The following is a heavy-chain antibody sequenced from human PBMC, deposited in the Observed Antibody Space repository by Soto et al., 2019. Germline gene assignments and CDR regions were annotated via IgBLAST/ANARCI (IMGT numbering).Heavy chain of an antibody. CDR2: VYHSGRT. CDR1: GYSITTGYY. V-gene: IGHV4-38-2*01. D-gene: IGHD3-22*01. CDR3: ARGVNYYDSSGFYPRDY. Sequence: SLTCAVSGYSITTGYYWGWVRRPPGKGLEWIGSVYHSGRTSYNPSLESRVTISVDTSKNQFSLRLSSATAADTAVYYCARGVNYYDSSGFYPRDYWGQGILVTVSS. J-gene: IGHJ4*02.